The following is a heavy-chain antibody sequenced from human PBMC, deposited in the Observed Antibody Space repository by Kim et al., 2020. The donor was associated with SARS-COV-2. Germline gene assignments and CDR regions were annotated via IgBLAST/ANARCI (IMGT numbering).Heavy chain of an antibody. CDR1: GVTVSRDS. J-gene: IGHJ6*03. V-gene: IGHV3-30*02. Sequence: GGSLRLCCAASGVTVSRDSMHWVRKAPGKGVEWVEFIRYYGSNKYYADSVTGRFTISRKNSKNTLHLQMNSLRAEDTAVYYCARDTYYDFWSGPGTYMDVWGKETTVTLS. D-gene: IGHD3-3*01. CDR3: ARDTYYDFWSGPGTYMDV. CDR2: IRYYGSNK.